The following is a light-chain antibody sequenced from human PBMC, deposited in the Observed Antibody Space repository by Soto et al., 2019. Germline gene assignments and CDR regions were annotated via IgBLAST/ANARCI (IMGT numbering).Light chain of an antibody. V-gene: IGKV1-5*03. CDR1: QGISSW. CDR3: QQHTT. CDR2: KAY. Sequence: DIQMTQSPSTLSASVGDRVTITCRGSQGISSWLAWYQQKPGKAPRLLIYKAYSLASGVPSRFSGSGSGTEFTLTISSLQPEDVATYHCQQHTTFGQGTKVEI. J-gene: IGKJ1*01.